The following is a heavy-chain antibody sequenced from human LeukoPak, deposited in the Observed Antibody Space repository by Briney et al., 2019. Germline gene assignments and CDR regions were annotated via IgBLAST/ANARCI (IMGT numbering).Heavy chain of an antibody. CDR1: GFTFSSYA. Sequence: GGSLRLSCAASGFTFSSYAMSWVRQAPGKGLEGVSAISGSGGSTYYADSVKGRFTVSRDNSKNTLYLQMNSLRAEDTAVYYCAKCSGYSYGTTLPYIGFGMDVWGQGTTVTVSS. CDR2: ISGSGGST. J-gene: IGHJ6*02. D-gene: IGHD5-18*01. V-gene: IGHV3-23*01. CDR3: AKCSGYSYGTTLPYIGFGMDV.